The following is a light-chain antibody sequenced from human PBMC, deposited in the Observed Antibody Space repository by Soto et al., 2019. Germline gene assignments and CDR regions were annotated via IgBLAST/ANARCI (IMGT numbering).Light chain of an antibody. V-gene: IGKV1-33*01. CDR1: QDNIDY. CDR3: QQYEYLPYT. CDR2: DTY. Sequence: DIQMTQSPSSLSASVGDRVTITCQASQDNIDYLSWYQQRPGKAPKLLIYDTYKLQTGVPSRFSGSGSGTDFSLTIRSLQPEDIATYFCQQYEYLPYTFGQGTKLEIK. J-gene: IGKJ2*01.